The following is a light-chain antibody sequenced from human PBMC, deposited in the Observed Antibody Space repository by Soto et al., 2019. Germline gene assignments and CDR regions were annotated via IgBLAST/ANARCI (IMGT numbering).Light chain of an antibody. J-gene: IGKJ1*01. Sequence: EIVLTQSPGTLSLSPGERATLSCRASQSVSSSSLAWYQQEPGQAPRLLIYGASSRATGIPDRFSGSGSGTDFTVTISKLEPEDFAVYYCQQYGRSPWTFGQGTKVEIK. CDR3: QQYGRSPWT. V-gene: IGKV3-20*01. CDR2: GAS. CDR1: QSVSSSS.